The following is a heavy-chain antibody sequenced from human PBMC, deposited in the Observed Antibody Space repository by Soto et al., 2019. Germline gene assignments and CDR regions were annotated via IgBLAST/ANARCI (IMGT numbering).Heavy chain of an antibody. J-gene: IGHJ4*02. CDR1: GFSLTTSGVG. CDR2: IYWDDDK. CDR3: AHRVLRTVFGLVTTTAIYFDF. Sequence: QITLNESGPTVVRPTETLTLTCRFSGFSLTTSGVGVGWIRQYPGKAPEWLALIYWDDDKRYSASLKSRLTITKDTSTNQVVLTVSDLDPTDTATYYCAHRVLRTVFGLVTTTAIYFDFWGQGTPVAVSS. V-gene: IGHV2-5*02. D-gene: IGHD3-3*01.